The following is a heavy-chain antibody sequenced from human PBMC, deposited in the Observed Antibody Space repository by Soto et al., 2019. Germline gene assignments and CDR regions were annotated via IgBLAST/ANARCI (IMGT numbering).Heavy chain of an antibody. V-gene: IGHV3-9*01. CDR3: AKDTQVTLVREATFEH. J-gene: IGHJ4*02. CDR1: GFTFDDYA. CDR2: ISWNSGRI. Sequence: EVQLVESGGGLVQPGRSLRLSCAASGFTFDDYAMHWVRQAPGKGLEWVSGISWNSGRIGYADSVKGRFTISRDNAKNSLYLKMNSLRREDTALYYCAKDTQVTLVREATFEHWGKGTLVTVSS. D-gene: IGHD3-10*01.